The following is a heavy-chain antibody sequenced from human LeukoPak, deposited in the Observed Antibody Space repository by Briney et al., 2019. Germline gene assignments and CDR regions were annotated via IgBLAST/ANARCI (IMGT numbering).Heavy chain of an antibody. CDR2: INHSGST. CDR3: ARVRYCGGDCS. J-gene: IGHJ5*02. CDR1: GGSFSGYY. D-gene: IGHD2-21*02. V-gene: IGHV4-34*01. Sequence: SETLSLTCAVYGGSFSGYYWSWIRQPPGKGLEWIGEINHSGSTNYNPSLKSRVTISVDTSKNQFSLKLSSVTAADTAVYYCARVRYCGGDCSWGQGTLVTVSS.